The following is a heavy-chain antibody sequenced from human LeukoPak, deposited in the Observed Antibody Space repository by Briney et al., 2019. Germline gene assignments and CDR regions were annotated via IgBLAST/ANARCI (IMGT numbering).Heavy chain of an antibody. CDR3: ARSSTPIYAFEI. D-gene: IGHD2/OR15-2a*01. J-gene: IGHJ3*02. Sequence: SETLSLTCTVSSGSISPYYWTWIRHPPGKRLEWLGDTYYTGSTNYNPSLKNRVTISVDTSNNQFSLKLTSMTAADTAVYYCARSSTPIYAFEIWAKGQGSPSLQ. CDR1: SGSISPYY. CDR2: TYYTGST. V-gene: IGHV4-59*01.